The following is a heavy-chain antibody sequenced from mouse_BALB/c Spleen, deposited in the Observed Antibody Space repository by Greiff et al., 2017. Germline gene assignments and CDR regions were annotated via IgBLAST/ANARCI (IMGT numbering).Heavy chain of an antibody. CDR1: GYSITSDYA. Sequence: EVMLVESGPGLVKPSQSLSLTCTVTGYSITSDYAWNWIRQFPGNKLEWMGYISYSGSTSYNPSLKSRISITRDTSKNQFFLQLNSVTTEDTATYYCARGSTAYYAMDYWGQGTSVTVSS. D-gene: IGHD1-2*01. V-gene: IGHV3-2*02. J-gene: IGHJ4*01. CDR3: ARGSTAYYAMDY. CDR2: ISYSGST.